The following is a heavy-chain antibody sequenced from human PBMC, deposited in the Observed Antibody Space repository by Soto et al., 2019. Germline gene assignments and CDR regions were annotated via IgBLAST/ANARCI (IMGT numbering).Heavy chain of an antibody. D-gene: IGHD2-15*01. CDR3: AKERGDIGMVDVFDI. CDR2: ISGDGRTK. Sequence: VQLLQSGGGLVQPGGSLRVSCAASGFGFSNYAMTWVRQAPGKGLEWLSAISGDGRTKYYADSVKGRFTMSRDNSKNTLKLQINSLRAEDTAMYYCAKERGDIGMVDVFDIWGQGTMVTVSS. CDR1: GFGFSNYA. V-gene: IGHV3-23*01. J-gene: IGHJ3*02.